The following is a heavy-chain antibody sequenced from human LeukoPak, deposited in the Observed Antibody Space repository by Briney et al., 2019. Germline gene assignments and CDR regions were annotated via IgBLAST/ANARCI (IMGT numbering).Heavy chain of an antibody. Sequence: GGSLRLSCAASGFTFISYGMHWVRQAPGKGLEWVAVISYDGSNKYYADSVKGRFTISRDNSKNTLYLQMNTLRAEDTAVYYCAKARPAIAARVGYYYGLDVWGQGTTVTVSS. CDR2: ISYDGSNK. D-gene: IGHD6-6*01. V-gene: IGHV3-30*18. CDR1: GFTFISYG. J-gene: IGHJ6*02. CDR3: AKARPAIAARVGYYYGLDV.